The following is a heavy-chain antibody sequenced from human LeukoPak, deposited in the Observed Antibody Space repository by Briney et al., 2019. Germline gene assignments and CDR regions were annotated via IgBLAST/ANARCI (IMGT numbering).Heavy chain of an antibody. Sequence: GGSLRLSCAASGFTFISYGMHWVRQAPGKGLEWVAVISYDGSNKYYADSVKGRFTISRDNSKNTLYLQMNTLRAEDTAVYYCAKARPAIAARVGYYYGLDVWGQGTTVTVSS. CDR2: ISYDGSNK. D-gene: IGHD6-6*01. V-gene: IGHV3-30*18. CDR1: GFTFISYG. J-gene: IGHJ6*02. CDR3: AKARPAIAARVGYYYGLDV.